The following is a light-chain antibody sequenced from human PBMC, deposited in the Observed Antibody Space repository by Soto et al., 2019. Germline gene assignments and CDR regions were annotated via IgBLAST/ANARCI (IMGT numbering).Light chain of an antibody. CDR3: QQYGSSPRT. CDR1: QSVSSNF. CDR2: GAS. V-gene: IGKV3-20*01. J-gene: IGKJ1*01. Sequence: IVFTHSPYPLSLPPGERSSLSFSSSQSVSSNFLAWFQQKPGQAPRLLIYGASSRATGIPDRFSGSGSGTDFTLTISRLEPEDFTVCYCQQYGSSPRTFGQGTKVDIK.